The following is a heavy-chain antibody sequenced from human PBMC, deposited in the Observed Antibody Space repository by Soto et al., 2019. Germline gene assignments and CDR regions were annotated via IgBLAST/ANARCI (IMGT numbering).Heavy chain of an antibody. D-gene: IGHD3-10*01. V-gene: IGHV3-15*01. J-gene: IGHJ4*02. CDR1: GLTLSNAW. CDR2: IKSKTDGGAA. Sequence: EVHLVESGGGFVEPGGSLRLSCEASGLTLSNAWMDWVRQSPGKGLEWVGRIKSKTDGGAADYAAAVIGRFTISRDDSRDSLSLQMSSLKTDDTAVYYCARGRDGSNYYFDYWGQGTLVTVSS. CDR3: ARGRDGSNYYFDY.